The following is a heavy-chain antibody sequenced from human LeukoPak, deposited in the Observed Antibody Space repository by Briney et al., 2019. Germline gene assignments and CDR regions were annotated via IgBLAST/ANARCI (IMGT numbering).Heavy chain of an antibody. CDR1: SVSINSYY. CDR3: ARHGYTASHYFLDF. CDR2: IYTTGKT. D-gene: IGHD3-16*01. V-gene: IGHV4-4*07. J-gene: IGHJ4*02. Sequence: SETLSLTCTVSSVSINSYYWGWVRQPAGRGLEWIGRIYTTGKTDYNPSLKSRLTMSVDTSKRQFSLNLRSVTAADTAIYYCARHGYTASHYFLDFWSQGTLVTVSS.